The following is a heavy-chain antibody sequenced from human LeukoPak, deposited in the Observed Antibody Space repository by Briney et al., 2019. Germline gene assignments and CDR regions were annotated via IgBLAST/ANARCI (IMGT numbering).Heavy chain of an antibody. D-gene: IGHD5-24*01. CDR2: ISGIGGSA. Sequence: VGALSLSCAASGLTFSKYAMKWVGQAPGRGVEGVSAISGIGGSAYFAHSVRGRFTISRDNYKNTLYLQMNSLRAEDTAVYYCAQGLQLWLGFDYWGQGPLVTVSS. J-gene: IGHJ4*02. CDR3: AQGLQLWLGFDY. V-gene: IGHV3-23*01. CDR1: GLTFSKYA.